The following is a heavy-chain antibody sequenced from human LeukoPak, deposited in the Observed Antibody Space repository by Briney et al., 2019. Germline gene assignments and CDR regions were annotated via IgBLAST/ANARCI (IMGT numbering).Heavy chain of an antibody. Sequence: GGSLRLSCAASGFTFSSYSMNWVRQAPGKGLEWVSSITTTSSHIYYADSVKGRFTISRDNARNSLYLQMNSLRAEDTAVYYCARGYQSFPTFDYWGQGTLVTVSS. CDR1: GFTFSSYS. CDR3: ARGYQSFPTFDY. J-gene: IGHJ4*02. CDR2: ITTTSSHI. V-gene: IGHV3-21*01. D-gene: IGHD3-16*02.